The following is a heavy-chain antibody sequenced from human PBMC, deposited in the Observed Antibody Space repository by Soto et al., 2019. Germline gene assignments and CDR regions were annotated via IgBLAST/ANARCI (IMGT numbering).Heavy chain of an antibody. Sequence: SETLSLTCTVSGGSISSYYWSWIRQPPGKGLEWIGYIYYSGSTNYNPSLKSRVTISVDTSKNQFSLKLSSVTAADTAVYYCASASITIFGVVPPGGHYYYDMDVWGKGTTVTVSS. V-gene: IGHV4-59*08. CDR1: GGSISSYY. CDR3: ASASITIFGVVPPGGHYYYDMDV. D-gene: IGHD3-3*01. J-gene: IGHJ6*03. CDR2: IYYSGST.